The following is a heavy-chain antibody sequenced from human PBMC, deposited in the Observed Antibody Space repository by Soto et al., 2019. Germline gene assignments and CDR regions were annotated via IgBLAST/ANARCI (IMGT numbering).Heavy chain of an antibody. V-gene: IGHV3-66*01. CDR2: IYSGGST. D-gene: IGHD2-21*01. CDR1: EFTVRSND. J-gene: IGHJ4*02. Sequence: GGSLRLSCAASEFTVRSNDMSWVRQAPGKGLEWVSLIYSGGSTYYADSVKDRFTISRDNSKNRLYLQLNSLRVEDTAVYYCARDYCGGGDCYSDYWGQGTLVTVSS. CDR3: ARDYCGGGDCYSDY.